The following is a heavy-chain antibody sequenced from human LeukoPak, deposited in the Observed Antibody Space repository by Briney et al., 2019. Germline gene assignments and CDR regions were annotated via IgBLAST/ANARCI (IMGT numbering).Heavy chain of an antibody. V-gene: IGHV5-51*01. CDR2: IYPRDSDT. CDR3: ARRFYYYGMDV. J-gene: IGHJ6*02. CDR1: GYSFPNYW. Sequence: GESLKISCKGSGYSFPNYWIAWVRQMPGKGLEWMGIIYPRDSDTRYSPSFEGQVTISADKSISTAYLQWSSLKASDTAMYYCARRFYYYGMDVWGQGTTVTVSS.